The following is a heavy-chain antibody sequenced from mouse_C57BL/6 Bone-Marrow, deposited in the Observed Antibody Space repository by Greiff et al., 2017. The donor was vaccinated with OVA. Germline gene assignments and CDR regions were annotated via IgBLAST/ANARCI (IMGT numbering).Heavy chain of an antibody. CDR1: GYTFTTYP. Sequence: VQLKESGAELVKPGASVKMSCKASGYTFTTYPIEWMKQNHGKSLEWIGNFHPYNDDTKYNEKFKGKATLTVEKSSSTVYLELSRLTSDDTAVYDCARRDSNYAREYGGKGTSVTVDS. CDR3: ARRDSNYAREY. D-gene: IGHD2-5*01. CDR2: FHPYNDDT. V-gene: IGHV1-47*01. J-gene: IGHJ4*01.